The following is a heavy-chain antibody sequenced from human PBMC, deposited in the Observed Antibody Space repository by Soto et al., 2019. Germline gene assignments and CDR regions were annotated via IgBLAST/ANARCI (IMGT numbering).Heavy chain of an antibody. CDR1: GYSISSGYY. CDR3: AGEDHTAAAGY. V-gene: IGHV4-38-2*02. CDR2: IYHSGST. D-gene: IGHD6-13*01. Sequence: PSETLSLTCAVSGYSISSGYYWGWIRQPPGKGLEWIGSIYHSGSTYYNPSLKSRVTISVDTSKNQFSLKLGSVTAADTAVYYCAGEDHTAAAGYWGQGTLVTVSS. J-gene: IGHJ4*02.